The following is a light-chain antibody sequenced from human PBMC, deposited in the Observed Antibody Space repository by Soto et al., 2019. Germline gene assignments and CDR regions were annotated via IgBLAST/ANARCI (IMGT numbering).Light chain of an antibody. Sequence: EIVLTQSPGTLSLSLGERATLSCRASQSISSSYLAWYQQKPGQAPRLLIYGASSMATGIPDRFSGSGSGTDFTLTISRLQTEYFAVYYCQQYGSSLLFTFGRGTKVDIK. CDR2: GAS. CDR1: QSISSSY. CDR3: QQYGSSLLFT. J-gene: IGKJ3*01. V-gene: IGKV3-20*01.